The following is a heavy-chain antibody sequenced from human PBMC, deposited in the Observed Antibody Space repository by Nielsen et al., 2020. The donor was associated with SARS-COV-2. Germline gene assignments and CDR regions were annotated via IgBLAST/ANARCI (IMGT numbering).Heavy chain of an antibody. CDR3: ARDEYSYGYGFGLD. J-gene: IGHJ4*02. Sequence: ASVKVSCKASGYTFTSYAMNWVRQAPGQGLEWMGWINTNTGNPTYAQGFTGRFVFSLDTSVSMAYLQISSLKAEDTAVYYCARDEYSYGYGFGLDWGQGTLVTVSS. V-gene: IGHV7-4-1*04. D-gene: IGHD5-18*01. CDR1: GYTFTSYA. CDR2: INTNTGNP.